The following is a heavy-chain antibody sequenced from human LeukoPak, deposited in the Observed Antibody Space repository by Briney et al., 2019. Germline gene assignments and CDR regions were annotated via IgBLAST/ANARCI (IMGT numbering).Heavy chain of an antibody. CDR1: GGSIRRHY. CDR2: IYKSGSNSENT. Sequence: PSETLSLTCTVSGGSIRRHYWSWIRQSAGKGLEWIGRIYKSGSNSENTNYNPSLESRVTVAADTSNNQFSLTLSSVTAADTAVYYCARASLSIGGYSSFGYWGQGILVTVSS. D-gene: IGHD2-15*01. CDR3: ARASLSIGGYSSFGY. J-gene: IGHJ4*02. V-gene: IGHV4-4*07.